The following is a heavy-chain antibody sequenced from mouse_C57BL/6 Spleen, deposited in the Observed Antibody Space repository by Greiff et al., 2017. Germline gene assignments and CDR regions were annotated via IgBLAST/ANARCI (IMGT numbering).Heavy chain of an antibody. V-gene: IGHV14-1*01. CDR2: IDPEDGDT. Sequence: EVQLQQSGAELVRPGASVKLSCTASGFNIKDYYMHWVKQRPEQGLEWIGRIDPEDGDTEYAPKFQGKATMTADKSSNTAYLQLSSLTSEDTAVYYCTTSMYYYGSSDFGYWGQGTTLTVAS. CDR3: TTSMYYYGSSDFGY. CDR1: GFNIKDYY. J-gene: IGHJ2*01. D-gene: IGHD1-1*01.